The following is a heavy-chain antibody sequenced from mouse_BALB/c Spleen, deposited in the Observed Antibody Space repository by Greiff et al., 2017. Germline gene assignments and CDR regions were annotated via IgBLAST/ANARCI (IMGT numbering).Heavy chain of an antibody. Sequence: EVMLVESGGGLVQPGGSLKLSCAASGFTFSSYGMSWVRQTPDKRLELVATINSNGGSTYYPDSVKGRFTISRDNAKNTLYLQMSSLKSEDTAMYYCAREGGYYDYDQAYAMDYWGQGTSVTVSS. CDR2: INSNGGST. D-gene: IGHD2-4*01. J-gene: IGHJ4*01. CDR1: GFTFSSYG. CDR3: AREGGYYDYDQAYAMDY. V-gene: IGHV5-6-3*01.